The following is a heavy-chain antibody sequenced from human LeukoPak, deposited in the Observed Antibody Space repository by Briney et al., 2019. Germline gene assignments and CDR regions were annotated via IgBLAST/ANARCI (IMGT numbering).Heavy chain of an antibody. CDR2: INPSGGST. V-gene: IGHV1-46*01. Sequence: SVKVSCKSSGYTFTSYYMHWVRQAPGQGLEWMGIINPSGGSTSYAHKFHGRVTMTMDMSTSTLYMELSSLRSEATAVYYCARADKGWELLYHYWGQGTLVTVSS. CDR3: ARADKGWELLYHY. D-gene: IGHD1-26*01. CDR1: GYTFTSYY. J-gene: IGHJ4*02.